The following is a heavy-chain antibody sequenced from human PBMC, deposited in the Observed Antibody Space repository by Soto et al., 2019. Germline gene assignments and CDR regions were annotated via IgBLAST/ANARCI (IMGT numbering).Heavy chain of an antibody. Sequence: QVQLVQSGAEVKKPGASVKVSCKASGYTFTSYDINWVRQATGQGLEWMGWMNPNSGNTGYAQKFKGRATMTRNTSISTAYMELSSLRSEDTAVYYGAREHSSSWRFDYWGQGTLVTVSS. D-gene: IGHD6-13*01. CDR3: AREHSSSWRFDY. J-gene: IGHJ4*02. V-gene: IGHV1-8*01. CDR2: MNPNSGNT. CDR1: GYTFTSYD.